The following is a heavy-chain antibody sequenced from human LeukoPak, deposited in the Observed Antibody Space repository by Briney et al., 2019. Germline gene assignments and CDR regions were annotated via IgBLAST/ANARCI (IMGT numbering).Heavy chain of an antibody. Sequence: SETLSLTCSVSGGSIIGHYWSWIRQPPGKGLEWLGYIYHSGSTKYNPCLESRVTISVDTSKNQFSLKVSSVTAADTAMYHCARHISGSVAFDIWGQGTMVTVSS. D-gene: IGHD1-20*01. CDR2: IYHSGST. CDR3: ARHISGSVAFDI. CDR1: GGSIIGHY. J-gene: IGHJ3*02. V-gene: IGHV4-59*08.